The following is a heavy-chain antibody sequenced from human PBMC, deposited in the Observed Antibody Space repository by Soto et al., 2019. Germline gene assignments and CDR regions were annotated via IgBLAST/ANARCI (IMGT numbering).Heavy chain of an antibody. J-gene: IGHJ6*02. CDR2: ISAYNGNT. CDR1: GYTFTSYG. CDR3: ARDRYYYLWSGSTYYYYGMDV. Sequence: GASVKVSCKASGYTFTSYGISWVRQPPGQGLEWMGWISAYNGNTNYAQKLKGRVTMTTDTSTSTAYMELGSLRSDDPGVYYCARDRYYYLWSGSTYYYYGMDVWGQGTTVTVSS. V-gene: IGHV1-18*04. D-gene: IGHD3-3*01.